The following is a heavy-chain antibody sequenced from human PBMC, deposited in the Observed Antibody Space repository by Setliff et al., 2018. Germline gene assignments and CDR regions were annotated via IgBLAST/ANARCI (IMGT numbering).Heavy chain of an antibody. CDR3: VRGYCSSSSCYGTMGY. Sequence: GGSMRLSCAASGFTFSSYWMHWVRQAPGRGLVWVSRINSDGSTTNYADSVKGRFHISRDNAKNTLYLQMNSLRAEDTAVYYCVRGYCSSSSCYGTMGYWGQGTLVTVSS. CDR2: INSDGSTT. D-gene: IGHD2-2*01. V-gene: IGHV3-74*01. CDR1: GFTFSSYW. J-gene: IGHJ4*02.